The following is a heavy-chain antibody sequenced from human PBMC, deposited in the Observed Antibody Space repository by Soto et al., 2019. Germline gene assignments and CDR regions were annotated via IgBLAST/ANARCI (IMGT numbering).Heavy chain of an antibody. D-gene: IGHD6-19*01. Sequence: VQLVESGGGLVQPGGSLRLSCAVSGFTFDDYAMHWVRQAPGKGLEWVAGIIWNSAYIVYADSVKGRFTISRDNAKNSLYLQMNSLRAEDTALYYCVKDSTVSGVRQGLDFWGRGTLVTVSS. CDR2: IIWNSAYI. CDR3: VKDSTVSGVRQGLDF. V-gene: IGHV3-9*01. CDR1: GFTFDDYA. J-gene: IGHJ4*02.